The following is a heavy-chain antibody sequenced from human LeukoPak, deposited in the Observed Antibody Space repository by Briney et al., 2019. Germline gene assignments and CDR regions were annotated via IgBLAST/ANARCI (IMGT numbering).Heavy chain of an antibody. J-gene: IGHJ4*02. CDR2: INPNSGGT. D-gene: IGHD3-22*01. CDR3: ARDRRNYDSSGYYKY. CDR1: GYTFTGYY. V-gene: IGHV1-2*02. Sequence: GASVKVSCKASGYTFTGYYMHWVRQAPGQGLEWMGWINPNSGGTNYAQKFQGRVTMTRDTSISTAYVELSRLRSDDTAVYYCARDRRNYDSSGYYKYWGQGTLVTVSS.